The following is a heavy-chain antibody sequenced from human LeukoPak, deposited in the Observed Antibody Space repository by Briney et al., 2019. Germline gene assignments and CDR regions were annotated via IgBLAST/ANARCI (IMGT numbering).Heavy chain of an antibody. CDR2: IYYSGST. J-gene: IGHJ4*02. D-gene: IGHD3-22*01. V-gene: IGHV4-30-4*08. Sequence: NPSQTLSLTCTVSGGSISSGNYFWNWIRQHPGKGLEWIGCIYYSGSTYYNPSLKSRVTISVDTSKNQFSLKLSSVTAADTAVYYCASYPMIVGMNYWGQGTLVTVSS. CDR1: GGSISSGNYF. CDR3: ASYPMIVGMNY.